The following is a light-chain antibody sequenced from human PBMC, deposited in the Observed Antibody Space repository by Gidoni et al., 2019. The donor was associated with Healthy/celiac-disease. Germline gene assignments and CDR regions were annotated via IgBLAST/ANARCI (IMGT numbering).Light chain of an antibody. Sequence: SVLTQPPSVSGAPGQRVTISCTGSSSNIGAGYDVHWYQQLPGTAPKLLIYVNSNRLSGVPDRFSGSKSGTSASLAITGLQAEDEADYYCQSYDSSLSVVFGGGTKLTVL. CDR3: QSYDSSLSVV. CDR1: SSNIGAGYD. CDR2: VNS. V-gene: IGLV1-40*01. J-gene: IGLJ2*01.